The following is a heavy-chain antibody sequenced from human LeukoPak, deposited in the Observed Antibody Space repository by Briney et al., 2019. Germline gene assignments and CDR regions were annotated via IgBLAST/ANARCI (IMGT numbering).Heavy chain of an antibody. J-gene: IGHJ3*02. CDR3: ARESAVLLWFGDAPFDI. Sequence: ASVKVSCKASGYTFTSYAMHWVRQAPGQRLEWMGWINAGNGNTKYSQKFQGRVTITRDTSASTAYMELSSLRSEDTAVYYCARESAVLLWFGDAPFDIWGQGTMVTVSS. V-gene: IGHV1-3*01. D-gene: IGHD3-10*01. CDR1: GYTFTSYA. CDR2: INAGNGNT.